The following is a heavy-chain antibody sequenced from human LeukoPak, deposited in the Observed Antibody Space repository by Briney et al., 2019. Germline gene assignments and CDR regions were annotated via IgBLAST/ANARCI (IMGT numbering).Heavy chain of an antibody. CDR1: GGSFSGYY. J-gene: IGHJ5*02. CDR2: INHSGST. CDR3: ARRENGIAAAGTEWFDP. V-gene: IGHV4-34*01. D-gene: IGHD6-13*01. Sequence: SETLSLTCAVYGGSFSGYYWSWIRQPPGKGLEWTGEINHSGSTNYNPSLKSRVTISVDTSKNQFSLKLSSVTAADTAVYYCARRENGIAAAGTEWFDPWGQGTLVTVSS.